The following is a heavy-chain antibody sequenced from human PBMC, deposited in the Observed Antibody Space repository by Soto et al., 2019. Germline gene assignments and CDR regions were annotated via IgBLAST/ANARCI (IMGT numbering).Heavy chain of an antibody. J-gene: IGHJ1*01. CDR1: GFTFSSYS. CDR2: ISSSSSTI. D-gene: IGHD3-22*01. Sequence: GGSLRLSCAASGFTFSSYSMNWVRQAPGKGLEWVSYISSSSSTIYYADSVKGRFTISRDNAKNSLYLQMNSLRDEDTAGFYCAGDAPYYYDSSGYYANPEAEYFQHWGQGTLVTVSS. V-gene: IGHV3-48*02. CDR3: AGDAPYYYDSSGYYANPEAEYFQH.